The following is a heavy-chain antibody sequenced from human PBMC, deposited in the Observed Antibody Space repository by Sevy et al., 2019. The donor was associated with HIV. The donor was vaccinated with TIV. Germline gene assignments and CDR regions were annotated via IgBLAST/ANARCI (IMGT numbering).Heavy chain of an antibody. Sequence: ASVKVSCKASGGTFSSYGISWVRQAPGQGLEWMGGIIPLFDTTNNAQKFQDTVTFTADESTSTAYMELSSLRSEDTAMYYCAIALPNILTGYYDYWGQGTLVTVSS. J-gene: IGHJ4*02. CDR1: GGTFSSYG. CDR2: IIPLFDTT. CDR3: AIALPNILTGYYDY. V-gene: IGHV1-69*13. D-gene: IGHD3-9*01.